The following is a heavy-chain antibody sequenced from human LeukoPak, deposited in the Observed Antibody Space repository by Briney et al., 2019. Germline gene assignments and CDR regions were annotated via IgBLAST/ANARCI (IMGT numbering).Heavy chain of an antibody. CDR1: GFTVSSNY. D-gene: IGHD6-6*01. CDR3: GSSSSGGYYYYCMDV. Sequence: AGGSLRLSCAASGFTVSSNYMSWVRQAPGKGLEWVSVIYSGGSTYYADSVKGRFTISRDNSKNTLYFQMNSLRAEDTAVYYCGSSSSGGYYYYCMDVWGKGTTVTVSS. CDR2: IYSGGST. J-gene: IGHJ6*03. V-gene: IGHV3-66*02.